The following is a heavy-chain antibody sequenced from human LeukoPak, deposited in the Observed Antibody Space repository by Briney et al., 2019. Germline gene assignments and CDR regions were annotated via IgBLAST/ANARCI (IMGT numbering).Heavy chain of an antibody. CDR1: GGTFSSYA. Sequence: ASVKVSCKASGGTFSSYAISWVRQAPGQGLEWMGGIIPIFGTANYAQKFQGRVTITADESTSTAYMELSSLRSEDTAVYYCARFPGHIVGFDPWGQGTLVTVSS. V-gene: IGHV1-69*13. CDR2: IIPIFGTA. CDR3: ARFPGHIVGFDP. J-gene: IGHJ5*02. D-gene: IGHD2-15*01.